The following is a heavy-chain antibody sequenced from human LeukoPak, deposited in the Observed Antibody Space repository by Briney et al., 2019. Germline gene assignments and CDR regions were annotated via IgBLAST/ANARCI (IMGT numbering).Heavy chain of an antibody. CDR2: INHSEST. V-gene: IGHV4-34*01. CDR1: GGSFSGYY. CDR3: ARGWGGPIADKAAAGQDYFDY. J-gene: IGHJ4*02. Sequence: SETLSLTCAVYGGSFSGYYWSWIRQPPGKGLEWMGEINHSESTNYNPSLKSRVTISVDTSKNQFSLKLSSVTAADTAVYYCARGWGGPIADKAAAGQDYFDYWGQGTLVTVSS. D-gene: IGHD6-13*01.